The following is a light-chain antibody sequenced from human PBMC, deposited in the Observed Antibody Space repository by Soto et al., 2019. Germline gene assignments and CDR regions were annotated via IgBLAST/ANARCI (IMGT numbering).Light chain of an antibody. CDR1: QSVSSS. V-gene: IGKV3-11*01. J-gene: IGKJ2*01. CDR3: QKSSNWPRT. CDR2: DAS. Sequence: EIVLTQSPATLSLSPGERATLSCRASQSVSSSLGWFQPKPGPAPRLLLYDASNRATGIPARFSGSGSGTDFTLTISSLEPEDFAIYYCQKSSNWPRTFGQGTKLEIK.